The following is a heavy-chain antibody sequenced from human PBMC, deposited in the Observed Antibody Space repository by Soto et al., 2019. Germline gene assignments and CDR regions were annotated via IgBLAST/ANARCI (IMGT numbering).Heavy chain of an antibody. V-gene: IGHV3-30*18. CDR3: AKGEWRGNYYYGMDV. CDR1: GFTFSSYG. Sequence: GGSLRLSCAASGFTFSSYGMHWVRQAPGKGLEWVAVISYDGSNKYHGDSVKGRFTISRDNSKNTLYLQMNSLRTEDTAVYYCAKGEWRGNYYYGMDVWGQGTTVTVSS. D-gene: IGHD3-3*01. J-gene: IGHJ6*02. CDR2: ISYDGSNK.